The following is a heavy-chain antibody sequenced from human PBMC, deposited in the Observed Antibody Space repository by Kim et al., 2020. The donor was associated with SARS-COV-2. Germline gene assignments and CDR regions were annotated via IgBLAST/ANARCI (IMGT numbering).Heavy chain of an antibody. CDR2: IYHSGST. Sequence: SETLSLTCAVSGGSISSGGYSWSWIRQPPGKGLEWIGYIYHSGSTYYNPSLKSRVTISVDRSKNQFSLKLSSVTAADTAVYYCARVHGIAAAGTPKPQPHWYFDLWGRGTLVTVSS. D-gene: IGHD6-13*01. CDR3: ARVHGIAAAGTPKPQPHWYFDL. CDR1: GGSISSGGYS. J-gene: IGHJ2*01. V-gene: IGHV4-30-2*01.